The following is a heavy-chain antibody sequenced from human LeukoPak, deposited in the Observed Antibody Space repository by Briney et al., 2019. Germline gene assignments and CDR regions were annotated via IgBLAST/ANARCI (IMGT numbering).Heavy chain of an antibody. V-gene: IGHV4-39*01. CDR1: GGSISSSSYY. CDR3: WGGRWYGYYYYMDV. J-gene: IGHJ6*03. Sequence: SETLSLTCTVSGGSISSSSYYWGWIRQPPGKGLEWIGSIYYSGSTYYNPSLKSRVTISVDTSKNQFSLKLSSVTAADTTVYYGWGGRWYGYYYYMDVWDKGTTVTISS. D-gene: IGHD6-13*01. CDR2: IYYSGST.